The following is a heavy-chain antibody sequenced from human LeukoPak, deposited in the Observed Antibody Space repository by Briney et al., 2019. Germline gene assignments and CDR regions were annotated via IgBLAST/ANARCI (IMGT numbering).Heavy chain of an antibody. CDR2: ISYDGSNK. Sequence: GGSLRLSCAASGFTFSSYAMHWVRQAPGKGLEWVAVISYDGSNKYYADSVKGRFTISRDNSKNTLYLQMNSLRAEDTAVYYCARDRSRAIAAAGTFDYWGQGTLVTSPQ. D-gene: IGHD6-13*01. CDR3: ARDRSRAIAAAGTFDY. V-gene: IGHV3-30-3*01. CDR1: GFTFSSYA. J-gene: IGHJ4*02.